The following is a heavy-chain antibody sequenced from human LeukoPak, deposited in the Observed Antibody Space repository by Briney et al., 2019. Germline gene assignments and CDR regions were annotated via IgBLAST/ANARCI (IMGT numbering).Heavy chain of an antibody. Sequence: GASVKVSCKASGYTFSGSDMHWVRPAPGQGREWMGWINPNSGGTNYAQKFQGRVTMTRDTSISTAYMELSRLRSDDTAVYYCARGGAALYYYYYYMDVWGKGTTVTVSS. J-gene: IGHJ6*03. CDR1: GYTFSGSD. D-gene: IGHD1-26*01. V-gene: IGHV1-2*02. CDR3: ARGGAALYYYYYYMDV. CDR2: INPNSGGT.